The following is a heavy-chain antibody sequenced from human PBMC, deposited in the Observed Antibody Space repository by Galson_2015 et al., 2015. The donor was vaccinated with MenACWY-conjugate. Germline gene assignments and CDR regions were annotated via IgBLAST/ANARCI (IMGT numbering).Heavy chain of an antibody. CDR2: IRTKINNYAT. CDR3: TRHINSSGIFDY. Sequence: SLRLSCAASGFTFSGSTMLWVRQASGKGLEWVGRIRTKINNYATEYAASVKGRFTISRDDSKNTAYLQMNSLKTEDTAIYYCTRHINSSGIFDYWGQGTLVTVSS. J-gene: IGHJ4*02. CDR1: GFTFSGST. D-gene: IGHD6-19*01. V-gene: IGHV3-73*01.